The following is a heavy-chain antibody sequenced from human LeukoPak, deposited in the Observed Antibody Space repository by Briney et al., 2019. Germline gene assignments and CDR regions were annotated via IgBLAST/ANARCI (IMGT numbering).Heavy chain of an antibody. Sequence: PSETLSLTCTVSGGSISGHYWSWIRQPPGKGLECIGHIYYSGSTNYNPSRKSRVTISVDTSKKQFSLKLSSVTAADTAVYYCARGYDFWSGYGAKGYGMDVWGQGTTVTVSS. J-gene: IGHJ6*02. CDR1: GGSISGHY. CDR2: IYYSGST. D-gene: IGHD3-3*01. V-gene: IGHV4-59*11. CDR3: ARGYDFWSGYGAKGYGMDV.